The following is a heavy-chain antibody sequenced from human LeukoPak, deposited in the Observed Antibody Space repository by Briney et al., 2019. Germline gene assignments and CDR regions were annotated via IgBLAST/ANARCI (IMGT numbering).Heavy chain of an antibody. CDR2: IYYSGST. CDR3: ARYCGGDCNFVTNDAFDI. V-gene: IGHV4-39*01. Sequence: SETLSLTCTVSGGSISSSSYYWGWIRQPPGKGLEWIGSIYYSGSTYYNPSLKSRVTISVDTSKNQFSLKLSSVTAADTAVYYCARYCGGDCNFVTNDAFDIWGQGTMVTVSS. J-gene: IGHJ3*02. CDR1: GGSISSSSYY. D-gene: IGHD2-21*02.